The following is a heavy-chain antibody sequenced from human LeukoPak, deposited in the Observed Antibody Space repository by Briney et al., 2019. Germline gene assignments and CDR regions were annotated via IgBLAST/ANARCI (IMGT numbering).Heavy chain of an antibody. J-gene: IGHJ4*02. V-gene: IGHV4-34*01. Sequence: KTSETLSLTCAVYGGSFSGYYWSWIRQPPGKGLEWIGEINHSGSTNYNPSLKSRVTISVDTSKNQFSLKLSSVTAADTAVYYCARGGEYSGPTHSSRGPTYFDYWGQGTLVTVSS. D-gene: IGHD6-6*01. CDR3: ARGGEYSGPTHSSRGPTYFDY. CDR1: GGSFSGYY. CDR2: INHSGST.